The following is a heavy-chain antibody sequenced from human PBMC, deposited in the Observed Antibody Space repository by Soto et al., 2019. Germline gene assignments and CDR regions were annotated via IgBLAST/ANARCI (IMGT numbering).Heavy chain of an antibody. V-gene: IGHV3-33*01. D-gene: IGHD6-19*01. J-gene: IGHJ4*02. Sequence: QVQLVESGGGVVQPGRSLRLSCAASGFTFSSYGMHWVRQAPGKGLEWVAVIWYDGSNKYYADSVKGRFTISRDNSKNTLYLQMNSLRAEDTAVYYCASDRVYSGWYAPGYWGQGTLVTVSS. CDR1: GFTFSSYG. CDR2: IWYDGSNK. CDR3: ASDRVYSGWYAPGY.